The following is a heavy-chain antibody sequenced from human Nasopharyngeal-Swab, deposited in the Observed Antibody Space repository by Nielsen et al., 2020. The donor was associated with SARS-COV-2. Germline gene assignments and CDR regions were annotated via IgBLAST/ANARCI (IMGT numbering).Heavy chain of an antibody. J-gene: IGHJ4*02. CDR1: GVSFSGYY. D-gene: IGHD2-15*01. CDR3: ARAGESHVVVVAATTPSFDY. V-gene: IGHV4-34*01. Sequence: SQTLSLTCAVYGVSFSGYYWSWIRQPPGKGLEWIGEINHSGSTNYNPSLKSRVTISVDTSKNQFSLKLSSVTAADTAVYYCARAGESHVVVVAATTPSFDYWGQGTLVTVFS. CDR2: INHSGST.